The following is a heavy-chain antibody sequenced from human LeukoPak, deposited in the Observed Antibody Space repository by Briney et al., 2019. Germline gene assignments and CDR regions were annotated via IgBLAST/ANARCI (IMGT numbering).Heavy chain of an antibody. V-gene: IGHV4-59*01. D-gene: IGHD1-26*01. Sequence: PSETLSLTCSVSGASTSSYYWSWIRQPPGKGLEFIGYSYYSGSATYHPSLKSRVTISLDTSKNQFSLRLSSVTAADTAVYYCARGGRSFVYYFDFWGQGALITVTS. CDR2: SYYSGSA. CDR3: ARGGRSFVYYFDF. J-gene: IGHJ4*02. CDR1: GASTSSYY.